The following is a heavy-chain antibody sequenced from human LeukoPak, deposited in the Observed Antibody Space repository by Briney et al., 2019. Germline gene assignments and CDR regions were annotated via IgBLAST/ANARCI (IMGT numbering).Heavy chain of an antibody. V-gene: IGHV3-23*01. CDR3: AKDNYHGSSFLNWIDP. J-gene: IGHJ5*02. D-gene: IGHD6-13*01. CDR1: GFTFSSYA. Sequence: GGSLRLSCAASGFTFSSYATSWVRQAPGKGLEWVSAISGSGGSTYYADSVKGRFTISRDNSKNTLYLQMNSLRAEDTAIYYCAKDNYHGSSFLNWIDPWGQGTLVTVSS. CDR2: ISGSGGST.